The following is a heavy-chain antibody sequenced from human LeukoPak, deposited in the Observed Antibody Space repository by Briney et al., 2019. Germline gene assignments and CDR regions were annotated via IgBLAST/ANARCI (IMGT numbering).Heavy chain of an antibody. V-gene: IGHV5-10-1*01. CDR2: IEPSDSYT. D-gene: IGHD5-12*01. CDR3: ARAPDSDSGYDYFDY. J-gene: IGHJ4*02. Sequence: GESLKISCKGSGYTFTNHWISWVRQMPGKGLEWMGTIEPSDSYTNYSPSFQGHVTISADKSISTAYLQWSSLKASDTAMYYCARAPDSDSGYDYFDYWGQGTLVTVSS. CDR1: GYTFTNHW.